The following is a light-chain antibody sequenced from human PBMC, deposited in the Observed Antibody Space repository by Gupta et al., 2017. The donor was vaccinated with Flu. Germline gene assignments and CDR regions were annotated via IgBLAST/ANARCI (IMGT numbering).Light chain of an antibody. J-gene: IGLJ1*01. Sequence: QSVLTQPPSASGTPGQRVTSSCSGSSSNIGSNTVDWYQQLPGTAPKLLTYDNNQRPSGVPARFSGSKSGTSASLAIIGLQSEDEADYYCETWDDSLNGHCVFGTGTKVTVL. CDR3: ETWDDSLNGHCV. V-gene: IGLV1-44*01. CDR2: DNN. CDR1: SSNIGSNT.